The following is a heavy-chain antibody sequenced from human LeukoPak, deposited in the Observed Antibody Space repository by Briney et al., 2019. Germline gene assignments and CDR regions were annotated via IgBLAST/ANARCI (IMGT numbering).Heavy chain of an antibody. V-gene: IGHV3-30*02. CDR1: GFTYNNYG. D-gene: IGHD6-19*01. CDR3: AKDVSTGWSFGS. J-gene: IGHJ4*02. CDR2: ISYDGSDK. Sequence: GGSLRLSCAASGFTYNNYGMHWVRQAPGKGLEWVTFISYDGSDKSYADSVKGRFIISRDNSKKTLYVQMNSLTTDDTAVYYCAKDVSTGWSFGSWGQGTLVTVSS.